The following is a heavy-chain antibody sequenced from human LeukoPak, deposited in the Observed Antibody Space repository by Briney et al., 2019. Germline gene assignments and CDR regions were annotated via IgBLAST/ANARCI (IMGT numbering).Heavy chain of an antibody. CDR3: AKDGPHYYEAEYPPGNYMDV. J-gene: IGHJ6*03. CDR1: GFAFSDSD. Sequence: QPGGSLRLSCAASGFAFSDSDMHWVRQAPGKGLEWVAFIRYDGSNKYYADSVKGRFTISRDNSKNTLYLQMNSLRAEDTAVYYCAKDGPHYYEAEYPPGNYMDVWGKGTTVTISS. D-gene: IGHD3-22*01. CDR2: IRYDGSNK. V-gene: IGHV3-30*02.